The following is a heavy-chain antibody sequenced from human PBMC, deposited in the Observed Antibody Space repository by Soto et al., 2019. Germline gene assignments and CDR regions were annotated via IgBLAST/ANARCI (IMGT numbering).Heavy chain of an antibody. CDR2: ISGSGGST. D-gene: IGHD4-17*01. Sequence: PGGSLRLSCAASGFTFSSYAMSWVRQAPGKGLEWVSAISGSGGSTYYADSGKGRFTITRDNSKNTLYLQMNSLRAEDTAVYYCATSPPSESDYWEGFDHWGQGTLVTAPQ. CDR3: ATSPPSESDYWEGFDH. J-gene: IGHJ4*02. CDR1: GFTFSSYA. V-gene: IGHV3-23*01.